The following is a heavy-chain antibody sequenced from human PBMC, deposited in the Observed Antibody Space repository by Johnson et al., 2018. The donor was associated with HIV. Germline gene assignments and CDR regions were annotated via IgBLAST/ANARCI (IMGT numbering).Heavy chain of an antibody. CDR3: AREYEAFDI. Sequence: VQLVESGGGLVQPGGSLRLSCVASGITFSSYAMSWVRQAPGKGLEWVSDLSGSGGSTDYAGSVRGRFTIARDNSKNTVYLQMNSLRAEDTAVYYCAREYEAFDIWGQGTMVTVSS. CDR2: LSGSGGST. J-gene: IGHJ3*02. V-gene: IGHV3-23*04. CDR1: GITFSSYA.